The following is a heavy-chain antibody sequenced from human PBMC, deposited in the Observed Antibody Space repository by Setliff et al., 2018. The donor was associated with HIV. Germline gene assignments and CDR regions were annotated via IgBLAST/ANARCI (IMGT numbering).Heavy chain of an antibody. CDR2: MKEGGRT. J-gene: IGHJ3*01. CDR1: GDSLNSDAFS. Sequence: SETLSLTCAMSGDSLNSDAFSWSWIRLPPGEGLEWIGYMKEGGRTYYNPSLRSRVTITSDKSKNQLSLTPNSVTAADTAVYYCARQRAGEIEELPGALPLRGVFDLWGQGTMVTVSS. D-gene: IGHD1-7*01. V-gene: IGHV4-30-2*01. CDR3: ARQRAGEIEELPGALPLRGVFDL.